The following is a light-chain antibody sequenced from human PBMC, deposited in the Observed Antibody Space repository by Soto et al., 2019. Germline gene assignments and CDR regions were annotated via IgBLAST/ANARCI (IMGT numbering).Light chain of an antibody. CDR1: QSISTY. Sequence: DIILTHSPSSLSSSVLDIFTITCLASQSISTYLNWYQQKPGTAPKLLIYASYTLQSGVPSRFSGGGSGTDFTLTIDRLQPEDFATYYCQQVDVYPSTFGGGTKVDIK. J-gene: IGKJ4*01. V-gene: IGKV1-39*01. CDR2: ASY. CDR3: QQVDVYPST.